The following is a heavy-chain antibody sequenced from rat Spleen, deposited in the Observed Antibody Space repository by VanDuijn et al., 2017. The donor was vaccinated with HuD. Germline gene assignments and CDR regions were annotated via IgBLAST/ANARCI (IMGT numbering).Heavy chain of an antibody. CDR2: IWTGGNT. CDR1: YN. J-gene: IGHJ2*01. Sequence: YNVHWVRQSTGKGLEWMGIIWTGGNTAYNSALKSRLTISRDTSKSQVFLTMNSLQTEDIATYYCARERDHSYYFDYWGQGVMVTVSS. D-gene: IGHD1-11*01. V-gene: IGHV2-30*01. CDR3: ARERDHSYYFDY.